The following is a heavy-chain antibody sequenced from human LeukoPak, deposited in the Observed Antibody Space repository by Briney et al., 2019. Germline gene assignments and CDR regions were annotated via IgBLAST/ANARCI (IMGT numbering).Heavy chain of an antibody. V-gene: IGHV1-46*01. J-gene: IGHJ4*02. CDR2: INPGGGST. D-gene: IGHD6-19*01. Sequence: GASVKVSCKASGYTFTNYYMHWVRQAPGQGLEWMGIINPGGGSTNYAQKFQGRVTMTRDTSTSTVYMELSSLRSEDTAVYYCARDKGAVAGSPLDYWGQGTLITVSS. CDR1: GYTFTNYY. CDR3: ARDKGAVAGSPLDY.